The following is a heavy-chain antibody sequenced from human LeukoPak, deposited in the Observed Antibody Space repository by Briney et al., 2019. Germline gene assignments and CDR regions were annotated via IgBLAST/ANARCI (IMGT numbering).Heavy chain of an antibody. CDR2: INHSGST. V-gene: IGHV4-34*01. Sequence: SETLSLTCAVYGGSFSGYYWSWIRQPPGKGLEWIGEINHSGSTNYNPSLKRRVTISVDTSKNQFSLKLSSVTAADTAVYYCARGTSTLYYYDSSGYHYWGQGTLVTVSS. CDR1: GGSFSGYY. J-gene: IGHJ4*02. D-gene: IGHD3-22*01. CDR3: ARGTSTLYYYDSSGYHY.